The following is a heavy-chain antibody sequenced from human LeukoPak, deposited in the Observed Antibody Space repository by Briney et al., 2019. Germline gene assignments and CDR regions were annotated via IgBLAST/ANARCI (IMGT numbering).Heavy chain of an antibody. Sequence: GGSLRLSCAASAFTFSSFTMSWVRRAPGKGLEWVSSITSDAAYISYADSVKGRFTISRDNAKNSLYLQMNSLRAEDTAVYYCTRDNPVPWGQGTLVTVSS. V-gene: IGHV3-21*01. CDR3: TRDNPVP. CDR2: ITSDAAYI. CDR1: AFTFSSFT. J-gene: IGHJ5*02.